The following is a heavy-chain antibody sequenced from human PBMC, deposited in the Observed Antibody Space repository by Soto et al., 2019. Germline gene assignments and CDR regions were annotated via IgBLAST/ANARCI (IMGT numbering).Heavy chain of an antibody. Sequence: PGGSLRLSCAASGFTFSSYSMNWVRQAPGKGLEWVSYISSSSSTIYYADSVKGRFTISRDNAKNSLYLQMNSLRAEDTAVYYCASDYCSGGSCYSGYYYYYYMDVWGKGTTVTV. CDR1: GFTFSSYS. V-gene: IGHV3-48*01. CDR3: ASDYCSGGSCYSGYYYYYYMDV. D-gene: IGHD2-15*01. CDR2: ISSSSSTI. J-gene: IGHJ6*03.